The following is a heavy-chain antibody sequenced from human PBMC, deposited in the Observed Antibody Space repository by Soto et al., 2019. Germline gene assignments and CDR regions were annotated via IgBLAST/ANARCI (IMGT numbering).Heavy chain of an antibody. Sequence: QVQLQQWGAGLLKPSETLSLTCAVYGGSFSGYQWTWIRQTPGKGLEWIGEINDSGNINYNPSLKSRVTILVDTAKKQISLQLSSVTAADTAVYYCARSLILWFGELSRRGGYYYYMDVWGKGTSVTVSS. CDR2: INDSGNI. D-gene: IGHD3-10*01. CDR1: GGSFSGYQ. V-gene: IGHV4-34*01. CDR3: ARSLILWFGELSRRGGYYYYMDV. J-gene: IGHJ6*03.